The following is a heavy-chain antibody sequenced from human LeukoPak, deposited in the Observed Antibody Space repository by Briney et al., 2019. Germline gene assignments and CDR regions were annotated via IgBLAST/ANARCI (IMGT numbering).Heavy chain of an antibody. J-gene: IGHJ4*02. V-gene: IGHV4-30-2*01. CDR3: ARALGGNWYYFDY. CDR2: IYHSGST. Sequence: SETLSLTCTVSGGSISSGGYYWSWIRQPPGKGLEWIGYIYHSGSTYYNPSLKSRVTISVDRSKNQFSLMLSSVTAADTAVYYCARALGGNWYYFDYWGQGTLVTVSS. D-gene: IGHD1-1*01. CDR1: GGSISSGGYY.